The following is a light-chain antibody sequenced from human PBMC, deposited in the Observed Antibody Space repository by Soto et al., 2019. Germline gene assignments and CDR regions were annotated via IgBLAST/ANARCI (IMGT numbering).Light chain of an antibody. V-gene: IGKV3-15*01. J-gene: IGKJ1*01. Sequence: EVVMTQSPATLSVAPGEKAILSCRVSHSLSTNLAWYQQKPGQAPRLLIYGASNRATGITARFRGSGSGTEFTLTISSLQSEDLGVYYCQQSAGTCGQGTTVEIK. CDR2: GAS. CDR1: HSLSTN. CDR3: QQSAGT.